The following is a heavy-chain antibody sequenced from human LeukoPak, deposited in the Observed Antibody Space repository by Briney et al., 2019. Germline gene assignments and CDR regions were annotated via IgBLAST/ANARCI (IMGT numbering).Heavy chain of an antibody. CDR2: IYYSGNT. Sequence: SETLSLTCIVSGASINDYYWSWIRQPPGKRLEWIGYIYYSGNTDYNPSLKSRVTFSVDASKNQFSLRLSSVTAADTAMYYCARHTPSGTYYFDYWGQGTLVTVSS. CDR1: GASINDYY. CDR3: ARHTPSGTYYFDY. V-gene: IGHV4-59*08. J-gene: IGHJ4*02. D-gene: IGHD1-26*01.